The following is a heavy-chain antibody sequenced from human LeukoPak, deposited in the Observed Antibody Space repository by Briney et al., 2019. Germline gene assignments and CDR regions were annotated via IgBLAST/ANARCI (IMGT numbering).Heavy chain of an antibody. CDR1: GYTFTGYY. D-gene: IGHD2-2*01. V-gene: IGHV1-2*02. J-gene: IGHJ5*02. CDR3: ARGCSSTSCYLPSWFDP. Sequence: ASVKVSCKASGYTFTGYYMHWVRQAPGQGLEWMGWINPNSGGTNYAQKFQGRVTMTRDTSTSTVYMELSSLRSEDTAVYYCARGCSSTSCYLPSWFDPWGQGTLVTVSS. CDR2: INPNSGGT.